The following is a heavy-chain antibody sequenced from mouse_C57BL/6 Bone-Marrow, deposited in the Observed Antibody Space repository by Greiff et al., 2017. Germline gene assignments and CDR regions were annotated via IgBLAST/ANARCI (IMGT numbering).Heavy chain of an antibody. Sequence: KQSGPELVKPGASVKISCKASGYAFSSSWMNWVKQRPGKGLEWIGRIYPGDGDTNYNGKFKGKATLTADKSSSTAYMQLSSLTSEDSAVYFCARHYYYAMDYWGQGTSVTVSS. CDR2: IYPGDGDT. V-gene: IGHV1-82*01. CDR1: GYAFSSSW. J-gene: IGHJ4*01. CDR3: ARHYYYAMDY.